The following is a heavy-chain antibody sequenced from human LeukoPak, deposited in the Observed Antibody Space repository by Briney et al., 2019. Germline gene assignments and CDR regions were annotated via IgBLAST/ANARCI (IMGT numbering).Heavy chain of an antibody. Sequence: GGSLRLSCAASGFIFRSYGIHWVRQAPGKGLEWVAFIRDDGSTKYYADSVKGRFTISRDNSKSTLYLQMISLRVEDTAIYYCAKAGSNSWGNFDVWGQGTMVTVSS. CDR3: AKAGSNSWGNFDV. CDR2: IRDDGSTK. CDR1: GFIFRSYG. J-gene: IGHJ3*01. V-gene: IGHV3-30*02. D-gene: IGHD6-13*01.